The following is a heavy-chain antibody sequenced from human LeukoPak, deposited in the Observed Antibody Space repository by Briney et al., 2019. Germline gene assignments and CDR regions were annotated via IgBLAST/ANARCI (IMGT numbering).Heavy chain of an antibody. D-gene: IGHD1-26*01. J-gene: IGHJ4*02. CDR3: AREGPVSRWELLRFDY. CDR2: ISAYNGNT. V-gene: IGHV1-18*01. CDR1: GYTFTSNG. Sequence: ASVKVSCKASGYTFTSNGIRWVRQAPGQGLEWMGWISAYNGNTNYAQKLQGRVTMTTDTSTSTAYMELRSLRSDDTTVYYCAREGPVSRWELLRFDYWGQGTLVTVSS.